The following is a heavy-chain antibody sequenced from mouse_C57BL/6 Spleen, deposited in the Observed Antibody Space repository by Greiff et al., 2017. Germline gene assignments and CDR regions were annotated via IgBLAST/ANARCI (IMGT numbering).Heavy chain of an antibody. Sequence: VQLQQSGPELVKPGASVKISCKASGYAFSSSWMNWVKQRPGKGLEWIGRIYPGDGDTNYNGKFKGKATLTADKSSSTAYMQLSSLTSEDSAVYFCAGVGLWYFDVWGTGTTLTVSS. J-gene: IGHJ1*03. D-gene: IGHD4-1*01. CDR3: AGVGLWYFDV. CDR1: GYAFSSSW. CDR2: IYPGDGDT. V-gene: IGHV1-82*01.